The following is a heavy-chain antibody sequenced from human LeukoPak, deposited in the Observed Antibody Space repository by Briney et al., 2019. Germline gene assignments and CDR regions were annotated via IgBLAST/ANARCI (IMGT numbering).Heavy chain of an antibody. Sequence: GASVKVSCKASGYTFTSYGISWVRQAPGQGFEWMGWISAYNGNTNYAQKLQGRVTMTTDTSTSTAYMELRSLRSDDTAVYYCARAKDYYGSGSPFFWYWGQGTLVTVSS. CDR1: GYTFTSYG. CDR2: ISAYNGNT. CDR3: ARAKDYYGSGSPFFWY. D-gene: IGHD3-10*01. J-gene: IGHJ4*02. V-gene: IGHV1-18*01.